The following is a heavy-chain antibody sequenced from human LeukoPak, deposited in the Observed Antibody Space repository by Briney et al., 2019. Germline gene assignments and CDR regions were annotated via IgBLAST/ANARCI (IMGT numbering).Heavy chain of an antibody. CDR2: INSDGSST. J-gene: IGHJ3*02. CDR1: GFTFSSYW. D-gene: IGHD3-3*01. CDR3: AREDVLRFLEWPDAFDI. Sequence: GGSLRLSCAASGFTFSSYWMHWVRQAPGKGLVWVSRINSDGSSTSYADSVKGRFTISRDNAKNSLYLQMNSLRAEDTAVYYCAREDVLRFLEWPDAFDIWGQGTMVTVSS. V-gene: IGHV3-74*01.